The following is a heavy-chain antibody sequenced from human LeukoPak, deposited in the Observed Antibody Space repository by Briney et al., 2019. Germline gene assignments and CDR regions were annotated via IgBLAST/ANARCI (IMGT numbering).Heavy chain of an antibody. CDR2: ISWRSSDI. J-gene: IGHJ6*03. CDR3: ARVYTSTWYFGYFHMDV. CDR1: GFTLSSYN. Sequence: PGGSLRLSCVASGFTLSSYNLKWVRQAPGKRLEWVSSISWRSSDIEYADSVKGRFTISRDIDKKSLYLQMNSLRVEDTAVYYCARVYTSTWYFGYFHMDVWGKGTTVAVSS. D-gene: IGHD6-13*01. V-gene: IGHV3-21*01.